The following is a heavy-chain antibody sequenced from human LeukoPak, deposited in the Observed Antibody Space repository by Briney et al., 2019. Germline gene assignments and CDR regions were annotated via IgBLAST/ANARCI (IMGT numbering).Heavy chain of an antibody. D-gene: IGHD5-12*01. CDR3: ARAWELGVVATNHDAFDI. J-gene: IGHJ3*02. CDR2: ISYDGSNK. Sequence: PGGSLRLSCAASGFTFSSYAMHWVRQAPGKGLEWVAVISYDGSNKYYADSVMGRFTISRDNSKNTLYLQMNSLRAEDTAVYYCARAWELGVVATNHDAFDIWGQGTMVTVSS. V-gene: IGHV3-30-3*01. CDR1: GFTFSSYA.